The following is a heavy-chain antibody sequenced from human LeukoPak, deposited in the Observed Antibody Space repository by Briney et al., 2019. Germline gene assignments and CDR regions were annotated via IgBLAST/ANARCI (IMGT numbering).Heavy chain of an antibody. V-gene: IGHV3-23*01. CDR3: AKGRGSANSGSNY. J-gene: IGHJ4*02. CDR2: IVGSGDST. CDR1: GFIFSNYA. Sequence: SGGSLRLSCAASGFIFSNYAMSWVRQAPGKGLEWVSVIVGSGDSTYYADSVKGRFTISRDNSKNTLYLQMNSLSAEDTAVHYCAKGRGSANSGSNYWGQGTQVTVSS. D-gene: IGHD1-26*01.